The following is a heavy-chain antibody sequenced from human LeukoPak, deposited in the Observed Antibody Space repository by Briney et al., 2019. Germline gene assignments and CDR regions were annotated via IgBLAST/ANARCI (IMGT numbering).Heavy chain of an antibody. V-gene: IGHV4-59*08. J-gene: IGHJ4*02. D-gene: IGHD4-17*01. Sequence: SETLSLTCTVSGGSMRSNYWSWIRQPPGKGLEWIGYIYYSGSTIYNPSLKSRVTISLDTSKNQFSLKMNSVTAADTAVYYCARMGNPATVTADYWGQGTLVTVSS. CDR1: GGSMRSNY. CDR3: ARMGNPATVTADY. CDR2: IYYSGST.